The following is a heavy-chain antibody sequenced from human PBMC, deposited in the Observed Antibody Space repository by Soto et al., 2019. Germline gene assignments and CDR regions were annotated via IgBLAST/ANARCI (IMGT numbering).Heavy chain of an antibody. J-gene: IGHJ5*02. CDR1: GYTFTSYG. D-gene: IGHD3-22*01. CDR3: ARALDYYDSSGYTNWFDP. Sequence: GASVKVSCKASGYTFTSYGISWVRQAPGQGLEWMGWISAYNGNTNYAQKLQGRVTMTTDTSTSTAYMELRSLRSDDTAVYYCARALDYYDSSGYTNWFDPWGQGTLVTVSS. CDR2: ISAYNGNT. V-gene: IGHV1-18*01.